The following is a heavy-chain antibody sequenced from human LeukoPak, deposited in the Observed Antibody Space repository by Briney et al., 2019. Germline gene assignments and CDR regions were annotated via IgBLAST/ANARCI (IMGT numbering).Heavy chain of an antibody. Sequence: SETLSLTCTVSGGSISSGSYYWSWVRQPAGKGLEWIGRIYTSGSTNYNPSLKSRVTISVDTSKNQFSLKLSSVTAADTAVYYCARDSRGRIDPWGQGTLGTVSS. D-gene: IGHD3-22*01. J-gene: IGHJ5*02. CDR3: ARDSRGRIDP. CDR1: GGSISSGSYY. V-gene: IGHV4-61*02. CDR2: IYTSGST.